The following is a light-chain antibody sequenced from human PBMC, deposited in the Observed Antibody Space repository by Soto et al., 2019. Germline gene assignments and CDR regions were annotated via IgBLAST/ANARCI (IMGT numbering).Light chain of an antibody. CDR2: KAS. CDR3: QQYNSYSET. Sequence: DFQMTQSPSTLSASVGDRGTITCRASQSITNWLAWYQQKPGKAPKLLIYKASTLESGVPSRFSGSASGTEFTLTISSLQPDDFATYYCQQYNSYSETFGQGTRLEI. V-gene: IGKV1-5*03. J-gene: IGKJ5*01. CDR1: QSITNW.